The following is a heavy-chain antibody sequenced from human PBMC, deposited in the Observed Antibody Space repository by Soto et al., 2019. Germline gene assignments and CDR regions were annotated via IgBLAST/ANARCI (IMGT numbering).Heavy chain of an antibody. CDR1: GGSLSSGDYY. Sequence: SETLSLTCTVSGGSLSSGDYYWSWIRQPPGKGLEWIGYIYYSGSTYYNPSLKSRVTISVDTSKNQFSLKLSSVTAADTAVYYCARGTGTLGEYNWFDPWGQGTLVTVSS. J-gene: IGHJ5*02. D-gene: IGHD3-10*01. CDR3: ARGTGTLGEYNWFDP. V-gene: IGHV4-30-4*01. CDR2: IYYSGST.